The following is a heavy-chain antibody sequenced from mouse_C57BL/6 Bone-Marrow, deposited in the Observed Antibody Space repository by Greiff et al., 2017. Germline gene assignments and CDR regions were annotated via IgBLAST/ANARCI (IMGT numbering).Heavy chain of an antibody. Sequence: QVQLQQPGAELVKPGASVKLSCKASGYTFTSYWMHWVKQRPGRGLEWIGRIDLNSGGTKYNEKFKSKATLTVDKPSSTAYMQLSSLTSEDSAVYYGARRDYYGSLYWYFDVWGTGTTVTSPQ. CDR3: ARRDYYGSLYWYFDV. D-gene: IGHD1-1*01. V-gene: IGHV1-72*01. J-gene: IGHJ1*03. CDR2: IDLNSGGT. CDR1: GYTFTSYW.